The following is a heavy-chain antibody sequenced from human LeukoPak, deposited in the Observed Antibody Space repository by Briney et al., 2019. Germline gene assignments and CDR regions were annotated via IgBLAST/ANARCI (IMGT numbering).Heavy chain of an antibody. D-gene: IGHD6-13*01. Sequence: PGGSLRLSCASSGFTFSNYVMTWVRQAPGKGLDWVSGISGTGDSTYYSDSVRGRFTISRDNSKNTVYLQTNSLRVEDTAVYYCAKGSSAVGGGLHADYWGQGTLVTVSS. CDR2: ISGTGDST. V-gene: IGHV3-23*01. CDR1: GFTFSNYV. CDR3: AKGSSAVGGGLHADY. J-gene: IGHJ4*02.